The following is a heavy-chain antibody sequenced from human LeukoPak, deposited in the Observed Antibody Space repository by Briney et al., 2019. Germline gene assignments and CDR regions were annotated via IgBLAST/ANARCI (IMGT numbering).Heavy chain of an antibody. CDR1: GGSISSYY. CDR3: ATGPFPGYYYYYYYMDV. Sequence: SETLSLTCTVSGGSISSYYWSWIRQPAGKGLEWIVRIYTSGTTNYNPSLKSRVTMSVDTSKNQFSLKLSSVPAADTAVYYCATGPFPGYYYYYYYMDVWGKGTTVTVSS. J-gene: IGHJ6*03. CDR2: IYTSGTT. V-gene: IGHV4-4*07. D-gene: IGHD5-18*01.